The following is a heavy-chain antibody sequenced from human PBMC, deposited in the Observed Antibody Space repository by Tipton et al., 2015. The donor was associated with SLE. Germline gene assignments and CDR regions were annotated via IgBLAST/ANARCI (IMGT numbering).Heavy chain of an antibody. CDR3: ARERGDYYHRYFDL. D-gene: IGHD4-17*01. CDR1: GFTFTSFA. Sequence: GSLRLSCAASGFTFTSFAMNWVRQAPGKGLEWVSVVYSAGSNTYYAASVKGLFSISRDNAKNTLYLQMNSLRAEDTAVYYCARERGDYYHRYFDLWGRGTLVTVSS. J-gene: IGHJ2*01. CDR2: VYSAGSNT. V-gene: IGHV3-23*03.